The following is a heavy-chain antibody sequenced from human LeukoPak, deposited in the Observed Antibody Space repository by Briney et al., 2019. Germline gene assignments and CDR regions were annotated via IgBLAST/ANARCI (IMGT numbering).Heavy chain of an antibody. CDR1: GFTFSSYA. Sequence: GGSLRLSCAASGFTFSSYAMSWVRQAPGKGLEWVSAISGSGGSTYYADSVKGRFTISRDNSKNTLYLQMNSLRAEDTAVYYCAKDPGDRYHDFWSGYYTWGQGTLVTVSS. CDR3: AKDPGDRYHDFWSGYYT. CDR2: ISGSGGST. J-gene: IGHJ5*02. V-gene: IGHV3-23*01. D-gene: IGHD3-3*01.